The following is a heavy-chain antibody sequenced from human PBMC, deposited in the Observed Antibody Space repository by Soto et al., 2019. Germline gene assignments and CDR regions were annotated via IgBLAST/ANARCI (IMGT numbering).Heavy chain of an antibody. CDR3: TRCYNWNDNYFDP. D-gene: IGHD1-20*01. V-gene: IGHV4-39*01. CDR2: SYYSGTT. J-gene: IGHJ5*02. Sequence: WTWIRQPPGKGLEWIGSSYYSGTTYFNPSLKSRATISVDTSKNQFSLRLTSVTAADTAIYYCTRCYNWNDNYFDPWGPGALVTVSS.